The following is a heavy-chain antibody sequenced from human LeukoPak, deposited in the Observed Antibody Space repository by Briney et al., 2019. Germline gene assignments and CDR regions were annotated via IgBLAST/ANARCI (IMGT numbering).Heavy chain of an antibody. J-gene: IGHJ4*02. CDR2: IYPGDSDT. V-gene: IGHV5-51*01. CDR3: ARRPRGTYYHFDY. CDR1: GYTFTTSW. D-gene: IGHD1-26*01. Sequence: GESLQISCKGSGYTFTTSWIGWVRQMPGKGLELMGIIYPGDSDTRYSPSFQGQVTISADKSISTAYLQWSSLKASDTAMYYCARRPRGTYYHFDYWGQGTLVTVSS.